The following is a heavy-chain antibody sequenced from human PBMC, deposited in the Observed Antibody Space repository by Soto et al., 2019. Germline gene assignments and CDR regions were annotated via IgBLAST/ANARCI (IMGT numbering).Heavy chain of an antibody. V-gene: IGHV1-69*01. Sequence: QVQLVQSGAEVKKPGSSVKVSCKASGGTFSSSAISWVRQAPGQGLEWMGGIIPIFGTANYAQKFQGRVMITADESTRTADMELSSLRTEDTAVYYCARGGDGYNYDYWGQGTLVTVSS. CDR2: IIPIFGTA. CDR3: ARGGDGYNYDY. D-gene: IGHD5-12*01. CDR1: GGTFSSSA. J-gene: IGHJ4*02.